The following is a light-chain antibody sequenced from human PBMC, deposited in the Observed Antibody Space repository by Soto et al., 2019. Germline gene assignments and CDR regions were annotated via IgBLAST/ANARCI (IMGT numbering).Light chain of an antibody. CDR3: QQYMNWPPWT. CDR1: LSASTN. Sequence: ETVMTQSPATLSVSPGETATLSCRASLSASTNLAWYQHKPGQAPRLLIYGASIRASSSPARFRGGGAGTQFTLTISSLQSEDVAVYYCQQYMNWPPWTFGQGTKVEIK. CDR2: GAS. V-gene: IGKV3-15*01. J-gene: IGKJ1*01.